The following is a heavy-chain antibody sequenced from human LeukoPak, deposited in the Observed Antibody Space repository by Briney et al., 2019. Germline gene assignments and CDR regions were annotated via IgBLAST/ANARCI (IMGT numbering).Heavy chain of an antibody. V-gene: IGHV3-23*01. J-gene: IGHJ4*02. CDR2: ISASAGTT. Sequence: GGSLRLSCAASGFSFSSYAMSWVRQAPGKGLEWVSGISASAGTTYYADSVKGRFTISRDNSKNTLYLQMNSLRAEDTAVYYCAKDTRSSGWSKYSDYWGQGTLVTVSS. CDR3: AKDTRSSGWSKYSDY. CDR1: GFSFSSYA. D-gene: IGHD6-19*01.